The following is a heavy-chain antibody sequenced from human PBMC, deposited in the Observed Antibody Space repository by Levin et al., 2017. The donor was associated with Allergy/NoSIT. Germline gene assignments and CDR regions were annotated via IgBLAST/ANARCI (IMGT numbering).Heavy chain of an antibody. Sequence: SGPTLVKPTQTLTLTCTVSGFSLRSPGVGVAWIRQPPGKALEFLSLIYWDDDKRYRPSLKSRLTIDRDISKNQVVLTMTNVDPVDTASYFCARQNGYNIDYWGQGILVAVSS. J-gene: IGHJ4*02. V-gene: IGHV2-5*02. CDR3: ARQNGYNIDY. CDR1: GFSLRSPGVG. CDR2: IYWDDDK. D-gene: IGHD1-1*01.